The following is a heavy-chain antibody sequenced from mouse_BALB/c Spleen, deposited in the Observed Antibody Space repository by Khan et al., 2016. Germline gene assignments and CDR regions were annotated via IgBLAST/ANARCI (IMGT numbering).Heavy chain of an antibody. J-gene: IGHJ4*01. Sequence: QVQLKQSGPGLVAPSQSLSITCTVSGFSLTSYGVHWVRQPPGKGLEWLVVIWSDGSTTYNSALKSRLSISKDNSKSQVFLKMNSLQADDTAMYYCARRDDGGGAMDYWGQGTSVTVSS. D-gene: IGHD2-3*01. CDR1: GFSLTSYG. CDR3: ARRDDGGGAMDY. V-gene: IGHV2-6*02. CDR2: IWSDGST.